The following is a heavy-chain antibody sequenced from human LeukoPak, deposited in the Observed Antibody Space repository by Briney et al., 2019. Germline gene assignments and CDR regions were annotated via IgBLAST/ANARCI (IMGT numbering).Heavy chain of an antibody. CDR2: MSRSSDFI. Sequence: PGGSLRLSCAASGFTFSTYSMNWLRQAPGKGLEWVSSMSRSSDFIYYADSVKGRFTTSRDNAKNSLYLQMNSLRAEDTAVYYCARHYYYYYYMDVWGKGTTVTVSS. J-gene: IGHJ6*03. CDR1: GFTFSTYS. CDR3: ARHYYYYYYMDV. V-gene: IGHV3-21*01.